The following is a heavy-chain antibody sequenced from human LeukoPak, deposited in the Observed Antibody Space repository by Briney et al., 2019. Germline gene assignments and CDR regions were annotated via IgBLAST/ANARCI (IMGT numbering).Heavy chain of an antibody. CDR2: ISAYNGNT. CDR3: ARASDYGDSYYGMDV. D-gene: IGHD4-17*01. CDR1: GYTFTSYG. J-gene: IGHJ6*04. Sequence: GASVKVSCKASGYTFTSYGISWVRQAPGQGLEWMGWISAYNGNTNYAQKLQGRVTMTRDTSTSTVYMELSSLRSEDTAVYYCARASDYGDSYYGMDVWGKGTTVTVSS. V-gene: IGHV1-18*01.